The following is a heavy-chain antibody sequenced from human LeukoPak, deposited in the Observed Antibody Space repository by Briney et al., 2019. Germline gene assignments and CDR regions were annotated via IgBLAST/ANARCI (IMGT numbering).Heavy chain of an antibody. J-gene: IGHJ4*02. D-gene: IGHD2-2*01. CDR1: GGSISSGGYP. CDR3: ARRGVVVPAAMAFDY. CDR2: IYHSGST. V-gene: IGHV4-30-2*01. Sequence: SETLSLTCAVSGGSISSGGYPWSWIRQPPGKGLEWIGYIYHSGSTYYNPSLKSRVTISVDRSKNQFSLKLSSVTAADTAVYYCARRGVVVPAAMAFDYWGQGTLATVSS.